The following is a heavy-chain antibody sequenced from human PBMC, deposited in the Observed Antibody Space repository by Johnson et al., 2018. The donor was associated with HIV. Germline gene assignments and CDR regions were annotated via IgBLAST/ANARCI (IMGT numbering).Heavy chain of an antibody. V-gene: IGHV3-7*05. Sequence: VPLVESGGGLVQPGGSLRLSCAASGFTFSSYAMTWVRQAPGKGLEWVANIKQDGSEKYYVDSVKGRFTIFRDNAKNSLYLQMNSLRAEDTAFYYCARDQASSLNAFDIWGQGTMVTVSS. D-gene: IGHD2-2*01. CDR3: ARDQASSLNAFDI. J-gene: IGHJ3*02. CDR1: GFTFSSYA. CDR2: IKQDGSEK.